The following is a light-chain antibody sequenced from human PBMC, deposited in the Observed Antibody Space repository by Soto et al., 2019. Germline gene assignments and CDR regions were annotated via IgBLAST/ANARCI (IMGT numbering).Light chain of an antibody. Sequence: EVVLTQSPATLSLSQVERATFSFRASQNVNNFLAWYQQKPGQAPRLLIYDASNRATGIPARFSGSGSGTDFTLTISSLESEDFAIYYCQQRSNWPTFGQGTRLEIK. V-gene: IGKV3-11*01. CDR2: DAS. J-gene: IGKJ5*01. CDR1: QNVNNF. CDR3: QQRSNWPT.